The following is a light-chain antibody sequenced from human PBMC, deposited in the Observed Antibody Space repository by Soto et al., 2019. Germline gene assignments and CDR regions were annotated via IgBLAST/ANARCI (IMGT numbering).Light chain of an antibody. CDR1: QSISNH. V-gene: IGKV1-5*03. CDR2: EAS. CDR3: QQYNDYSAWT. Sequence: DIQMTQSPSSLSASVEDRVIITCRASQSISNHLNWYQQKPGKAPKLLIYEASILQNGVPSRFSGTESGTEFTLTISSLRPDDFATYYCQQYNDYSAWTFGQGTRWIS. J-gene: IGKJ1*01.